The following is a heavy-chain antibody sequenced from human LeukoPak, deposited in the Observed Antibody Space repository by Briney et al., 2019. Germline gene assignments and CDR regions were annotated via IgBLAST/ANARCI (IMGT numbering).Heavy chain of an antibody. CDR3: TTVYHYYDSSGYLARH. D-gene: IGHD3-22*01. J-gene: IGHJ1*01. V-gene: IGHV3-15*01. CDR2: IKSKTDGGTT. CDR1: GFTFSNAW. Sequence: GGSLRLSCAASGFTFSNAWMSWVRQAPGKGLEWLSRIKSKTDGGTTDYAAPVKGRFTISRDDSQNTLYLQMNSLKTEGTAVYYCTTVYHYYDSSGYLARHWGQGTLVTVSS.